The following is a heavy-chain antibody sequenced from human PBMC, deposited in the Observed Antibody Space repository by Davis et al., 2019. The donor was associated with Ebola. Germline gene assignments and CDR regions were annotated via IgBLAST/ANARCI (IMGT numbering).Heavy chain of an antibody. CDR1: GYMFTNYG. V-gene: IGHV1-18*04. Sequence: AASVKVSCKASGYMFTNYGISWVRQALGQGLEWMGWISGYNGNTDYAQTVQGRVSMTTDTSTSTAYMELRSLRSDDTAVYYCARDGTYYIGHCVSTSCFGVDYWGQGTLVTVSS. D-gene: IGHD2-2*01. CDR2: ISGYNGNT. J-gene: IGHJ4*02. CDR3: ARDGTYYIGHCVSTSCFGVDY.